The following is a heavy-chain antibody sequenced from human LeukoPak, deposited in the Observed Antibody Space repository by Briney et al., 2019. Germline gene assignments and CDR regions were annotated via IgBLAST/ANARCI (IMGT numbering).Heavy chain of an antibody. Sequence: PGRSLRLSCAASGFTFSTYAMHWVRQAPGKGLEWVAVISYDGSSKYYADSVKGRFTISRDNAKNSLYPQMNSLRAEDTALYYCASGGIYYGAAFDFWGQGSLVTVSA. V-gene: IGHV3-30*04. CDR2: ISYDGSSK. D-gene: IGHD1-26*01. J-gene: IGHJ4*02. CDR1: GFTFSTYA. CDR3: ASGGIYYGAAFDF.